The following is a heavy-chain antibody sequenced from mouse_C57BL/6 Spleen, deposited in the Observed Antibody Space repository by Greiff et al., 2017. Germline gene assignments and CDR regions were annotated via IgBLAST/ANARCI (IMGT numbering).Heavy chain of an antibody. CDR1: GFSFNTYA. J-gene: IGHJ4*01. CDR3: VRGPSKSYAMDY. V-gene: IGHV10-1*01. D-gene: IGHD2-5*01. CDR2: IRSKSNNYAT. Sequence: EVMLVESGGGLVQPKGSLKLSCAASGFSFNTYAMNWVRQAPGKGLEWVARIRSKSNNYATYYADSVKDRFTISRNDSESMLYLQMNNLKTEDTAMYSCVRGPSKSYAMDYWGQGTSVTVSS.